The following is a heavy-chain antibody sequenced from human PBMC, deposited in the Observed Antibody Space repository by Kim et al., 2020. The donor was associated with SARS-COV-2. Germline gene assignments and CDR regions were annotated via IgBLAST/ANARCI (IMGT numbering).Heavy chain of an antibody. CDR3: HTPWFGESSDAFDM. Sequence: ASVKVSCKTSGYTFTSSAMNWVRQAPGQGLEWMGWINTNTGNPTYAQGFTGRFVFSLDTSVSTAYLQISSLKTEDTAVYYCHTPWFGESSDAFDMWGQGT. CDR1: GYTFTSSA. D-gene: IGHD3-10*01. V-gene: IGHV7-4-1*02. J-gene: IGHJ3*02. CDR2: INTNTGNP.